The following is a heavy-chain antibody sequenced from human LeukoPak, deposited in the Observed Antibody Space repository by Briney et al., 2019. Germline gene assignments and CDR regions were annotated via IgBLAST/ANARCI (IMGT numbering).Heavy chain of an antibody. J-gene: IGHJ4*02. Sequence: GGSLRLSCAASGFTFSNYWMSWVRQAPGKGLEWVANINQDGGEKYYVDSVKGRFTISRDNAKNSLYLQVNTLRAEDTAVYYCARGATEANWGQGTLVTVSS. CDR3: ARGATEAN. CDR1: GFTFSNYW. D-gene: IGHD1-1*01. CDR2: INQDGGEK. V-gene: IGHV3-7*01.